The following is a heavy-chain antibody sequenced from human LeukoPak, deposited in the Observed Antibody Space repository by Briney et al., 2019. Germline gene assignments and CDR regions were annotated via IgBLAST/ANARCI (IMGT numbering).Heavy chain of an antibody. J-gene: IGHJ4*02. CDR1: GFTVSSNY. CDR2: IYSGGST. V-gene: IGHV3-66*01. Sequence: GGSLRLSCAASGFTVSSNYMSWVRQAPGKGLEWVSVIYSGGSTYYADSVKGRFTISRDNSKNTLYLQMNSLRAEDTAVYYCARDRHPLHDYGDYGFDYWGQGTLVTVSS. D-gene: IGHD4-17*01. CDR3: ARDRHPLHDYGDYGFDY.